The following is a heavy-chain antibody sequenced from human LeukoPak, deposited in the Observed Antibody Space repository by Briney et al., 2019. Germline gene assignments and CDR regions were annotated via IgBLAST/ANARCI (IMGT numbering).Heavy chain of an antibody. Sequence: GGSLRLSCAASGFTFSSYGMSWVRQAPGKGLEGVSAISGSGGSTYYADSVKGRFTISRDNSKNTLYLQMNSLRAEDTAVYYCAKIPLWFGEYFDYWGQGTLVTVSS. D-gene: IGHD3-10*01. CDR3: AKIPLWFGEYFDY. CDR2: ISGSGGST. V-gene: IGHV3-23*01. CDR1: GFTFSSYG. J-gene: IGHJ4*02.